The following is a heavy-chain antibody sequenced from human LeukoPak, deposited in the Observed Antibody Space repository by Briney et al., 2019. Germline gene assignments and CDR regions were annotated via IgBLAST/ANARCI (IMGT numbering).Heavy chain of an antibody. Sequence: SVKVSCKASGGTFSSYTISWVRQAPGQGLVWMGRIIPILGIANYAQKFQGRVTITADKSTSTAYMELSSLRSEDAAVYYCARVRSSTSLGWFDPWGQGTLVTVSS. CDR2: IIPILGIA. CDR3: ARVRSSTSLGWFDP. J-gene: IGHJ5*02. D-gene: IGHD2-2*01. CDR1: GGTFSSYT. V-gene: IGHV1-69*02.